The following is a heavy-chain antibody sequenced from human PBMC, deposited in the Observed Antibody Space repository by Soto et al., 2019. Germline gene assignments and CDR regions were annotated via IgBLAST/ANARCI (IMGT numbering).Heavy chain of an antibody. Sequence: SETLSLTCNVSGGSISDFYWSWIRQSPGKRLEWIGYLYYTGSTNYNPALKSRVTISLDTSKNQFSLKVRSVTAADTAVYYCARGGGYDFRSSQAPPIDVWGQGTTVTVS. D-gene: IGHD3-3*01. CDR1: GGSISDFY. V-gene: IGHV4-59*01. CDR2: LYYTGST. J-gene: IGHJ6*02. CDR3: ARGGGYDFRSSQAPPIDV.